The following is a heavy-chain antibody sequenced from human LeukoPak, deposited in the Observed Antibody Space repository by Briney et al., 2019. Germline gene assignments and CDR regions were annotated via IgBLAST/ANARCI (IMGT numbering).Heavy chain of an antibody. J-gene: IGHJ5*02. CDR2: IYYSGST. CDR3: ARALGSYYDFWSGYGHNWFDP. Sequence: SETLSLTCTVSGGSINSYYWSWIRQPPGKGLEWIGYIYYSGSTNYNPSLKSRVTISVDTSKDQFSLKLSSVTAADTAVYYCARALGSYYDFWSGYGHNWFDPWGQGTLVTVSS. V-gene: IGHV4-59*01. CDR1: GGSINSYY. D-gene: IGHD3-3*01.